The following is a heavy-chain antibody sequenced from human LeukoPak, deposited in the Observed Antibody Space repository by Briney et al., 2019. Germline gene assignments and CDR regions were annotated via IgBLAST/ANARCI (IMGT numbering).Heavy chain of an antibody. CDR1: GGSISSSSYY. Sequence: PSETLSLTCTVSGGSISSSSYYWGWIRQPPGKGLEWIGSINYSGSTYYSPSLKSRVIISADTSKNQFSLKLSSVTAADTAVYYCARQDTAMVRGIHWYFDLWGRGTLVTVSS. J-gene: IGHJ2*01. V-gene: IGHV4-39*01. CDR3: ARQDTAMVRGIHWYFDL. CDR2: INYSGST. D-gene: IGHD5-18*01.